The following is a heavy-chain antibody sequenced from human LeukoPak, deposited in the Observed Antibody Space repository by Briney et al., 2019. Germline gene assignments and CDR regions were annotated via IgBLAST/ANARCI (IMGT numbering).Heavy chain of an antibody. CDR1: GFTVSSYG. V-gene: IGHV3-33*06. D-gene: IGHD6-13*01. J-gene: IGHJ4*02. Sequence: PGGSLRLSCAASGFTVSSYGMHWVRQAPGKGLEWVAVIWYDGSNKYYADSVKGRFTISRDNSKNTLYLQMNSLRAEDTAVYYCAKDQLKLSIAAAGGLDYWGQGTLVTVSS. CDR2: IWYDGSNK. CDR3: AKDQLKLSIAAAGGLDY.